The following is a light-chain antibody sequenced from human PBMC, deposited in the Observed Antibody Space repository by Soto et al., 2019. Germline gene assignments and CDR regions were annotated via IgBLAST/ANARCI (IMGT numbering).Light chain of an antibody. Sequence: EIVLTQSPGTLSLSPGERATLSCRASQSVSNNYLAWYQQKPGQAPRLLIYGASNRATGIPDRFSGSGSGTEFTLTISSLQTDDFATYYCQQYNSYSSWTFGQGTKVDI. CDR3: QQYNSYSSWT. V-gene: IGKV3-20*01. CDR2: GAS. CDR1: QSVSNNY. J-gene: IGKJ1*01.